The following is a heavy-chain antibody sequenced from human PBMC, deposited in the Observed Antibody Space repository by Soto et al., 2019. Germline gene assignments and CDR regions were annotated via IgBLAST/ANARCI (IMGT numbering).Heavy chain of an antibody. CDR1: GFTFSSYG. Sequence: QVQLVESGGGVVQPGRSLRLSCAASGFTFSSYGMHWVRQAPGKGLEWVAVIYDGSNKYYADSVKGRFTISRDNSKNTVYLQMDSLRAEDTAVYYCAKEVWSGPMDVWGQGTTVTVSS. J-gene: IGHJ6*02. V-gene: IGHV3-30*18. CDR2: IYDGSNK. CDR3: AKEVWSGPMDV. D-gene: IGHD3-3*01.